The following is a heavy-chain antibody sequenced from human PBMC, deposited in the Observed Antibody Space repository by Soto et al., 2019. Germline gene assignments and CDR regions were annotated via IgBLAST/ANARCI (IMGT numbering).Heavy chain of an antibody. CDR2: ISYDGSNK. CDR3: ARELPRGDAFDI. V-gene: IGHV3-30-3*01. Sequence: GSLRLSCAASGFTFSSYAMHWVRQAPGKGLEWVAVISYDGSNKYYADSVKGRFTISRDNSKNTLYLQMNSLRAEDTAVYYCARELPRGDAFDIWGQRTMVTVSS. J-gene: IGHJ3*02. D-gene: IGHD1-26*01. CDR1: GFTFSSYA.